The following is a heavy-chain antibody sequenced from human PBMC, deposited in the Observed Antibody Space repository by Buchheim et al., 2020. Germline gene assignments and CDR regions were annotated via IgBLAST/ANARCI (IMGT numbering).Heavy chain of an antibody. CDR1: GFTFSSYG. CDR3: ARDTIGYDLNYYYGMDV. CDR2: ISYDGSNK. J-gene: IGHJ6*02. Sequence: QVQLVESGGGVVQPGRSLRLSCAASGFTFSSYGMHWVRQAPGKGLEWVAVISYDGSNKYYADSVKGRFTISRDNSKNTLYLQMNSLRGEDTAAYYCARDTIGYDLNYYYGMDVWGQGTT. V-gene: IGHV3-30*03. D-gene: IGHD3-3*01.